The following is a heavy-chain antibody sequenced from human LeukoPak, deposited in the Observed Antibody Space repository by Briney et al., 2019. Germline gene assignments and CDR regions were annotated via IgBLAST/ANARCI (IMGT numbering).Heavy chain of an antibody. J-gene: IGHJ4*02. CDR1: GFSFSVYS. CDR3: ASYGGFTSATLVDLL. CDR2: ISSRSYT. D-gene: IGHD4-23*01. V-gene: IGHV3-69-1*01. Sequence: PGGSPRLSCAASGFSFSVYSMNWVRQAPGKGLEWVSSISSRSYTDYADSVRGRFTISRDNAKNSLFLQMNSLRAEDTAVYYCASYGGFTSATLVDLLWGQGTLVTVSS.